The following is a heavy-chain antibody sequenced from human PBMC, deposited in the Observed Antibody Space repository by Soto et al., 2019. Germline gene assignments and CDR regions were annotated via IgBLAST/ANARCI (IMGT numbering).Heavy chain of an antibody. D-gene: IGHD3-22*01. Sequence: VKVSCKASGYTFTSYAMHWVLHAPGQRLEWMGWINAGNGNTKYSQKFQGRVTITRDTSASTAYMELSSLRSEDTAVYYCARGRYYDSSGYYYDDAFDIWGQGTMVTVSS. J-gene: IGHJ3*02. V-gene: IGHV1-3*01. CDR3: ARGRYYDSSGYYYDDAFDI. CDR2: INAGNGNT. CDR1: GYTFTSYA.